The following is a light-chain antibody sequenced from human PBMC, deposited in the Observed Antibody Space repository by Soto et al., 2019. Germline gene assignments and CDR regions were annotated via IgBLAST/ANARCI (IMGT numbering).Light chain of an antibody. V-gene: IGKV1-5*03. CDR1: QSISSW. J-gene: IGKJ1*01. CDR3: QQYNSYWT. Sequence: DIQMTQSPSTLSSSVGDRVTITCGASQSISSWLAWYQQKPGKAPKLLIYKASSLESGVPARFSGSGSGTEFTLTISSLQPDDFATYYCQQYNSYWTFGQGTKVEIK. CDR2: KAS.